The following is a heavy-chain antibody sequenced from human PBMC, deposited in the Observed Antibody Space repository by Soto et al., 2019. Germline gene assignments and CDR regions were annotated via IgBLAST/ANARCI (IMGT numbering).Heavy chain of an antibody. Sequence: QVQLQESGPGLVKPSETLSLTCTVSGGSISSYYWSWIRQPPGKGLEWIGYIYYSGSTNYNPSLKSRVTISVDTSKNQFSLKLSSVTAVDTAVYYCASWDDSSGYYLDYWGQGTLVTVSS. CDR1: GGSISSYY. D-gene: IGHD3-22*01. V-gene: IGHV4-59*01. CDR2: IYYSGST. J-gene: IGHJ4*02. CDR3: ASWDDSSGYYLDY.